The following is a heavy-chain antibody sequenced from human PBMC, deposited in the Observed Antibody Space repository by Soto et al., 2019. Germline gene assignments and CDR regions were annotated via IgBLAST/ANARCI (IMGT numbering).Heavy chain of an antibody. CDR1: GFTFSHHS. CDR2: INSDTGYT. D-gene: IGHD3-22*01. J-gene: IGHJ4*02. CDR3: ARVEPRVVRSSGYYPDLNEPFHQ. Sequence: QVQLVQSGAEVTKPGASVQVSCKASGFTFSHHSIHWVRQAPGQRLEWMGWINSDTGYTKYSQKFQARLTITWDSSAKTAYMELNSLRDEDTAVYYCARVEPRVVRSSGYYPDLNEPFHQWGQGTLVTVSS. V-gene: IGHV1-3*04.